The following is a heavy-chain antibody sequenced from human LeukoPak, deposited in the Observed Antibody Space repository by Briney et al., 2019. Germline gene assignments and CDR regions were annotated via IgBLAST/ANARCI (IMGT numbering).Heavy chain of an antibody. Sequence: GGSLRLSCAASGFTFSSYGMHWVRQAPGKGLEWVAVISYDGSNKYYADSVKGRFTISRDNSKSTLYLQMNSLRAEDTAVYYCAKAMFRTIAVAGTAYFDYWGQGTLVTVSS. CDR3: AKAMFRTIAVAGTAYFDY. CDR2: ISYDGSNK. V-gene: IGHV3-30*18. CDR1: GFTFSSYG. J-gene: IGHJ4*02. D-gene: IGHD6-19*01.